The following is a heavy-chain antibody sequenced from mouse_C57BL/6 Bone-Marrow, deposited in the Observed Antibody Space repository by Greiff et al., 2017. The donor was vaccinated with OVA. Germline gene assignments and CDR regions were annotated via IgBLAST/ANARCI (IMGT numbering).Heavy chain of an antibody. CDR3: ARRVDYGSSSWFAY. Sequence: VHVKQSGPELVKPGASVKISCKASGYTFTDYYMNWVKQSHGKSLEWIGDINPNNGGTSYNQKFKGKATLTVDKSSSTAYMELRSLTSEDSAVYYCARRVDYGSSSWFAYWGQGTLVTVSA. CDR2: INPNNGGT. CDR1: GYTFTDYY. J-gene: IGHJ3*01. D-gene: IGHD1-1*01. V-gene: IGHV1-26*01.